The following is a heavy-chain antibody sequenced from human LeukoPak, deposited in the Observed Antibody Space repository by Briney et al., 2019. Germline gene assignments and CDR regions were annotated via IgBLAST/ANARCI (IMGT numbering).Heavy chain of an antibody. Sequence: GASVKVSCKASGYTFTGYYMHWVRQAPGQGLEWMGWINPNSGGTNYAQKFQGRVTMTRDTSISTAYMELSRLRSDDTAVYYCARVFESGYDLNAFDIWGQGTMVTVSS. CDR2: INPNSGGT. D-gene: IGHD5-12*01. V-gene: IGHV1-2*02. CDR3: ARVFESGYDLNAFDI. CDR1: GYTFTGYY. J-gene: IGHJ3*02.